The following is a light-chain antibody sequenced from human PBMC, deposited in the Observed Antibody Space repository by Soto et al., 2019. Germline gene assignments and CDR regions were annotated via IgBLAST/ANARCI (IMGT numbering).Light chain of an antibody. Sequence: DIQMTQSPSTLSASVGDRVTITCRASQSISSWLAWYQQKPGKAPKLLIYDASSLESGVPSRFSGSGSGTEYTLTLSSLQPDDFATYYCQQYNSYPWTFGQGTKVEIK. CDR1: QSISSW. CDR2: DAS. J-gene: IGKJ1*01. V-gene: IGKV1-5*01. CDR3: QQYNSYPWT.